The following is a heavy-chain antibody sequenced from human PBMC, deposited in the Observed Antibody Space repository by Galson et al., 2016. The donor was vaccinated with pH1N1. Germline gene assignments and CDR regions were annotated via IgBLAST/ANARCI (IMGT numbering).Heavy chain of an antibody. CDR2: ISGNGGST. Sequence: SLRLSCAASGFTFSNAWVSWVRQAPGKGLEWVSTISGNGGSTYYADSVKGRFTVSRDSSMNTLYLQMNSLRAEDTAVYYCVKDPRDIVVLIGLTQYLGQGTLVTVSS. CDR3: VKDPRDIVVLIGLTQY. V-gene: IGHV3-23*01. CDR1: GFTFSNAW. D-gene: IGHD3-22*01. J-gene: IGHJ4*02.